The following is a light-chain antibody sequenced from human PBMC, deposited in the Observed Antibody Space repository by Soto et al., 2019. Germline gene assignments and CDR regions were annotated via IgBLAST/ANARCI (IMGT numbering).Light chain of an antibody. CDR2: DDD. Sequence: QSVMTQPPSVSAAPGQRVTISCSGSSSNIGGNSVSWYQQLPGTAPKLLMYDDDKRPSGIPDRFSGPKSGTSATLGITGFQTGDEADYYCGSWDSSLSAYVIGTGTKLTVL. CDR1: SSNIGGNS. J-gene: IGLJ1*01. CDR3: GSWDSSLSAYV. V-gene: IGLV1-51*01.